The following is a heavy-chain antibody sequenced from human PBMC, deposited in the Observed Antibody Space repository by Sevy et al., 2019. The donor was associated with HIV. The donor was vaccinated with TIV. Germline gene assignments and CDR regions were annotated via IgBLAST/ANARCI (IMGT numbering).Heavy chain of an antibody. V-gene: IGHV4-59*01. CDR1: GGSITTCY. CDR3: AREATGAFDY. D-gene: IGHD5-12*01. Sequence: SETLSLTCTVSGGSITTCYWSWIRQPPGKGLEWIGYIHYSGRTNYNPSLKSRLTISVDTSKNQFSLKLTSVTAADTAVYYCAREATGAFDYWGQGTLVTVSS. J-gene: IGHJ4*02. CDR2: IHYSGRT.